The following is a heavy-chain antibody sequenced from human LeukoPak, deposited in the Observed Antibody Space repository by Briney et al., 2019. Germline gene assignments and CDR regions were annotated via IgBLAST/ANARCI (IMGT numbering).Heavy chain of an antibody. CDR3: ARDRGQLWS. Sequence: GASVKVSCKASGGTFSSYAISWVRQAPGQGLEWMGWINPNSGGTNYAQKFQGRVTMTRDTSISTAYMELSRLRSDDTAVYYCARDRGQLWSWGQGTLVTVSS. CDR1: GGTFSSYA. J-gene: IGHJ5*02. V-gene: IGHV1-2*02. CDR2: INPNSGGT. D-gene: IGHD5-18*01.